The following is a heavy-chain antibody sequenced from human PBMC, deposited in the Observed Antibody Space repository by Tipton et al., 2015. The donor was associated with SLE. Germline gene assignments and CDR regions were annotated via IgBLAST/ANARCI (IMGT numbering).Heavy chain of an antibody. V-gene: IGHV4-39*07. CDR3: AREGQYQGWFDP. CDR2: IYYSGRT. CDR1: GGSISRSSHY. J-gene: IGHJ5*02. Sequence: LRLTCTVSGGSISRSSHYWGWIRQPPGKGLEWIGSIYYSGRTYYNSSLKSRVTISVDTSKNQFSLKLSSVTDADTAVYYCAREGQYQGWFDPWGQGTLVPVSS. D-gene: IGHD2-2*01.